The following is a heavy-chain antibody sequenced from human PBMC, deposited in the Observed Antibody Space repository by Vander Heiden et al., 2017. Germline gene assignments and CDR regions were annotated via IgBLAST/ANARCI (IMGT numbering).Heavy chain of an antibody. CDR3: AKDEVGGYSRSWYMSY. V-gene: IGHV3-30*18. CDR2: ISYDGSNK. D-gene: IGHD6-13*01. CDR1: GFTFSSYG. J-gene: IGHJ4*02. Sequence: ESGGGVVQPGRSLRLSCAASGFTFSSYGMHWVRQAPGKGLEWVAVISYDGSNKYYADSVKGRFTISRDNSKNTLYLKMNSMRAEETAVYYCAKDEVGGYSRSWYMSYWGQGTMVTVSS.